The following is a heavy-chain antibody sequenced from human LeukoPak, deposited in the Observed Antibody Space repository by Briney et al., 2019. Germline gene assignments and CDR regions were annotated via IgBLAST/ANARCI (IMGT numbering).Heavy chain of an antibody. CDR1: GGPLDGYY. Sequence: SETLSLTCAVDGGPLDGYYWSLVRQTPGKGLEWIGEIGHDGGTNYNPSLRTRVTISIATSKKQFSLKLSSVTAADTAVYYCARVPATVSRPCDSWGQGTLVTVSS. V-gene: IGHV4-34*01. CDR2: IGHDGGT. J-gene: IGHJ4*02. CDR3: ARVPATVSRPCDS. D-gene: IGHD2-15*01.